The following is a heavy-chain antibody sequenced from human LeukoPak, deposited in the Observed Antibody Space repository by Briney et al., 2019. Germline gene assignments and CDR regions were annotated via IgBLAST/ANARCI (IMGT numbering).Heavy chain of an antibody. Sequence: GGSLRLSCAASGFTFSSYAMSWVRQAPGKGLEWVSAISGSGGSTYYADSVKGRFTISRDNSKNTLYLQMNSLRAEDTAVYYCAKDYYDSSGYYRGILDYWGQGTLVTVSS. CDR3: AKDYYDSSGYYRGILDY. J-gene: IGHJ4*02. D-gene: IGHD3-22*01. CDR1: GFTFSSYA. V-gene: IGHV3-23*01. CDR2: ISGSGGST.